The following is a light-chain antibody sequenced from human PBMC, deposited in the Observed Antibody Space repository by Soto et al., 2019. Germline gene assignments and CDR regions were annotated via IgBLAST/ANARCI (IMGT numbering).Light chain of an antibody. Sequence: DIQMTQSTSSLSASVGDRVTITWRASQSITNYLNWYQQKPGKAPKLLIYAASSLQSGVPARFSGSESGTYFTLSSSSVEPEDFATYDCQQGYTTPWTFGQGTNVEIK. CDR1: QSITNY. CDR2: AAS. V-gene: IGKV1-39*01. J-gene: IGKJ1*01. CDR3: QQGYTTPWT.